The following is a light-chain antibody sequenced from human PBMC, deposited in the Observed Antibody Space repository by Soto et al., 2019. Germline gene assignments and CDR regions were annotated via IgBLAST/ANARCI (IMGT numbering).Light chain of an antibody. CDR3: NSYAGGHNVV. CDR2: EVN. V-gene: IGLV2-8*01. J-gene: IGLJ1*01. Sequence: QSALTQPPSASGSPGQSVTISCTGTNNDVGGYNYVSWYQQHPGKAPKLMIYEVNKRPSGVPDRFSGSKSDNTASLTVSGLQAEDEADYYCNSYAGGHNVVFGTGTKLTVL. CDR1: NNDVGGYNY.